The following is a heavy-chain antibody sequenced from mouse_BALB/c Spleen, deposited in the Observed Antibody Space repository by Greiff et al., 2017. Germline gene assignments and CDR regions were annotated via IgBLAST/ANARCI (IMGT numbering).Heavy chain of an antibody. CDR3: ARMITTPYWYFDV. D-gene: IGHD2-4*01. Sequence: EVKLQESGPGLVKPSQSLSLTCTVTGYSITSDYAWNWIRQFPGNKLEWMGYISYSGSTSYNPSLKSRISITRDTSKNQFFLQLNSVTTEDTATYYCARMITTPYWYFDVWGAGTTVTVSS. CDR2: ISYSGST. V-gene: IGHV3-2*02. CDR1: GYSITSDYA. J-gene: IGHJ1*01.